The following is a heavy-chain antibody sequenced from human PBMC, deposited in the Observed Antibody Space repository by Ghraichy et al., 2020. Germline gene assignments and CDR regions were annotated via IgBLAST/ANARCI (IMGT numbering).Heavy chain of an antibody. Sequence: SVKVSCKASGGTFSSYAISWVRQAPGQGLEWMGGIIPIFGTANYAQKFQGRVTITADESTSTAYMELSSLRSEDTAVYYCARVGTWGNVVVPAAPYDYWGQGTLVTVSS. J-gene: IGHJ4*02. CDR1: GGTFSSYA. D-gene: IGHD2-2*01. CDR2: IIPIFGTA. CDR3: ARVGTWGNVVVPAAPYDY. V-gene: IGHV1-69*13.